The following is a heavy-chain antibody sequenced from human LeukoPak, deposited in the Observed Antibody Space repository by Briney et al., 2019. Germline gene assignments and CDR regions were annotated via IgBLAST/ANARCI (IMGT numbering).Heavy chain of an antibody. Sequence: PSETLSLTCAVSGYSISSGYYWGWIRQPPGKGLEWIESIYNSGSTYYNPSLKSRVTISVDTSKNQFSLKLSSVTAADTAVYYCARRVVVPAATVTDYYYYMDVWGKGTTVTVSS. J-gene: IGHJ6*03. V-gene: IGHV4-38-2*01. CDR3: ARRVVVPAATVTDYYYYMDV. CDR1: GYSISSGYY. CDR2: IYNSGST. D-gene: IGHD2-2*01.